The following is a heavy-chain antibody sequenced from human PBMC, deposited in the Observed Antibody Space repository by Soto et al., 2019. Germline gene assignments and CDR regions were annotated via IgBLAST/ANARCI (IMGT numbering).Heavy chain of an antibody. D-gene: IGHD2-2*01. Sequence: GASVKVSCKASGYTFTGYYMHWVRQAPGQGLEWMGWINPNSGGTNYAQKFQGWVTMTRDTSISTAYMELRSLRSDDTAVYYCARDIVLGPAVPLKDETSWGQGTLVTVSS. CDR1: GYTFTGYY. V-gene: IGHV1-2*04. CDR2: INPNSGGT. CDR3: ARDIVLGPAVPLKDETS. J-gene: IGHJ5*02.